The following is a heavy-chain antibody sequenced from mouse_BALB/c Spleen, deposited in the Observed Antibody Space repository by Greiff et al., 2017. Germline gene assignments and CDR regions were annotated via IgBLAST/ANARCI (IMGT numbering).Heavy chain of an antibody. V-gene: IGHV5-6*01. CDR1: GFTFSSYG. Sequence: EVQRVESGGDLVKPGGSLKLSCAASGFTFSSYGMSWVRQTPDKRLEWVATISSGGSYTYYPDSVKGGFTISRDNAKNTLYLQMSSLKSEDTAMYYCARHSTMITTGDWYFDVWGAGTTVTVSS. D-gene: IGHD2-4*01. CDR2: ISSGGSYT. CDR3: ARHSTMITTGDWYFDV. J-gene: IGHJ1*01.